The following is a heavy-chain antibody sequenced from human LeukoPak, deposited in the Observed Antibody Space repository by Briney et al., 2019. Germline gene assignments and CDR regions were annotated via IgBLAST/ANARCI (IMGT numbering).Heavy chain of an antibody. Sequence: PSETLSLTCAVYGGSFSGYYWSWIRQPPGKGLEWIGEINHSGSTNYNPSLKSRVTISVDTSKNQFSLKLSSVTAADTAVYYCARGRSGYCSSTSCLALFAYWGQGTLVTVSS. CDR3: ARGRSGYCSSTSCLALFAY. CDR2: INHSGST. J-gene: IGHJ4*02. CDR1: GGSFSGYY. V-gene: IGHV4-34*01. D-gene: IGHD2-2*01.